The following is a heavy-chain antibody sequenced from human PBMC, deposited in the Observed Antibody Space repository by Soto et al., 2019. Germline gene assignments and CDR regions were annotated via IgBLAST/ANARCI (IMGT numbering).Heavy chain of an antibody. D-gene: IGHD2-2*01. V-gene: IGHV5-10-1*01. J-gene: IGHJ6*02. CDR2: IDPSDSYT. CDR3: ASSPRGYCSSTSCRELGNYYGMDV. Sequence: GESLKISCKGSGYSFISYWISWVRQMPGKGLEWMGRIDPSDSYTNYSPSFQGHVTISADKSISTAYLQWSSLKASDTAMYYCASSPRGYCSSTSCRELGNYYGMDVWGQGTTVTSP. CDR1: GYSFISYW.